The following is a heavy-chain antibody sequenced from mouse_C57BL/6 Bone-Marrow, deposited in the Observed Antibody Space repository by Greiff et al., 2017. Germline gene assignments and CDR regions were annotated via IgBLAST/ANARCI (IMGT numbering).Heavy chain of an antibody. Sequence: VQLQQSGPELVKPGASVKISCKASGYAFSSSWMNWVKQWPGKGLECIGRIYPGDGDTNYNGKFKGKATLTADKSSSTAYMPLRSLTSEDSAVYCCARGEDVWGQGTTLTVSS. CDR2: IYPGDGDT. CDR3: ARGEDV. J-gene: IGHJ2*01. CDR1: GYAFSSSW. V-gene: IGHV1-82*01.